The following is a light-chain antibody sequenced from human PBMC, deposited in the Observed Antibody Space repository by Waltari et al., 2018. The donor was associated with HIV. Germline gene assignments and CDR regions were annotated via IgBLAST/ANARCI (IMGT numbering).Light chain of an antibody. Sequence: DIQLTQSPSSLYASVGDRVTITCRVSQDISSYLNWYRQKPGKVPKLLIYSASNLQSGVPSRFSCSGSVTDFTLTISSLQPEDVATDYGQRTYNAPRTFGPVTKVDIK. CDR2: SAS. CDR3: QRTYNAPRT. J-gene: IGKJ3*01. CDR1: QDISSY. V-gene: IGKV1-27*01.